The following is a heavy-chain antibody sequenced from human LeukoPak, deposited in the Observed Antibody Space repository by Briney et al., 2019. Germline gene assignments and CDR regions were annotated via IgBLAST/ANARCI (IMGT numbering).Heavy chain of an antibody. Sequence: SETLSLTCTVSGGSISSYYWSWIRQPPGKGLEWIGYIYYSGSTNYNPSLKSRVTISVDTSKNQFSLKLSSVTAADTAVYYCAMAPGGGYYGMDVWGQGTTVTVSS. CDR3: AMAPGGGYYGMDV. CDR2: IYYSGST. CDR1: GGSISSYY. J-gene: IGHJ6*02. D-gene: IGHD3-16*01. V-gene: IGHV4-59*01.